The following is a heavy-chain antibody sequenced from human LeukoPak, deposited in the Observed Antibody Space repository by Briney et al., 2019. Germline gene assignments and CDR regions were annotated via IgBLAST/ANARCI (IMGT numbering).Heavy chain of an antibody. Sequence: PGGSLRLSCAASGFTFSSYAMSWVRQAPGKGLEWVSAISGSGGSTYYADSVKGRFTISRDNSKNTLYLQMNSLRAEDMAVYYCAKEVVVPAAIRYYYYYYYMDVWGKGTTVTVSS. CDR1: GFTFSSYA. J-gene: IGHJ6*03. V-gene: IGHV3-23*01. D-gene: IGHD2-2*01. CDR2: ISGSGGST. CDR3: AKEVVVPAAIRYYYYYYYMDV.